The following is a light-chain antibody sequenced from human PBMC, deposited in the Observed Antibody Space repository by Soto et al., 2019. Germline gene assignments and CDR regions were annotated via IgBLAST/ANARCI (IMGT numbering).Light chain of an antibody. CDR3: QQYKSYSPRT. Sequence: IQLPQSPSPLSGSVGYSVPTTCRASQTARSCLAWYQQIPGKAPKLLLYKASTLKSGVPSSFSGSRSATEFTLTISSLQPAEFATYYCQQYKSYSPRTFGQGTKVDIK. V-gene: IGKV1-5*03. CDR2: KAS. J-gene: IGKJ1*01. CDR1: QTARSC.